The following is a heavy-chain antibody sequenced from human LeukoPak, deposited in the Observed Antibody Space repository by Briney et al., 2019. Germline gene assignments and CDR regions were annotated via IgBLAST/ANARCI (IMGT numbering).Heavy chain of an antibody. J-gene: IGHJ4*02. CDR1: GYTFTGYY. V-gene: IGHV1-2*02. Sequence: ASVKVSCKASGYTFTGYYMHWVRQAPGQGLEWMGWINPNSGGTNYAQKFQGRVTMTRDTSISIAYMELSRLRSDDTAVYYCATILGYCSGGSCYHPDYFDYWGQGTLVTVSS. CDR2: INPNSGGT. D-gene: IGHD2-15*01. CDR3: ATILGYCSGGSCYHPDYFDY.